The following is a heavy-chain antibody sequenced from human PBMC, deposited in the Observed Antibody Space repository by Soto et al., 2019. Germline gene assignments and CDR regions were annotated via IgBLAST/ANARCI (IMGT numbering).Heavy chain of an antibody. J-gene: IGHJ4*02. CDR1: GYTFTNFG. V-gene: IGHV1-18*01. D-gene: IGHD6-19*01. CDR2: ISAYNGNT. CDR3: ARSVEWLASYDY. Sequence: ASVKVSCKASGYTFTNFGISWVRQAPGQGLEWMGWISAYNGNTNYAQNFQGRVTMTRNTSISTAYMELSSLRSEDTAVYYCARSVEWLASYDYWGQGTLVTVSS.